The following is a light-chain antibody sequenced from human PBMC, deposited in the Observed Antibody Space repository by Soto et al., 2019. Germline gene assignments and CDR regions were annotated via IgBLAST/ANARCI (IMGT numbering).Light chain of an antibody. CDR1: QSITTH. Sequence: EIVMTQSPGTLSLSAWDIATLSCRASQSITTHLAWYQQRPGQAPRLLIYHSSTRATGVPTRSSGSGSGTDFTLTINSLQSEDIAVYYCQQYNTWHRTFGQGTKVDIK. V-gene: IGKV3-15*01. CDR2: HSS. J-gene: IGKJ1*01. CDR3: QQYNTWHRT.